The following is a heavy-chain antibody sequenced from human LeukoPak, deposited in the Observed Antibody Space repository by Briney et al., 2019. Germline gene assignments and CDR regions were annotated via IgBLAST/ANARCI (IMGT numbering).Heavy chain of an antibody. CDR1: GGSISSYY. J-gene: IGHJ4*02. V-gene: IGHV4-59*01. D-gene: IGHD5-18*01. CDR2: IYYSGST. Sequence: SETLSLTXTVSGGSISSYYWSWIRQPPGKGLEWIGYIYYSGSTNYNPSLKSRVTISVDTSKNQFSLKLSSVTAADTAVYYCARGGYSYGFGFDYWGQGTLVTVSS. CDR3: ARGGYSYGFGFDY.